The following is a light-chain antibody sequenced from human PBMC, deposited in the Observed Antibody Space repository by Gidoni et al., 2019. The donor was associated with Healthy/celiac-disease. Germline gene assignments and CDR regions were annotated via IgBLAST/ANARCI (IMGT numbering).Light chain of an antibody. CDR1: SSNIGSNT. V-gene: IGLV1-44*01. J-gene: IGLJ3*02. Sequence: QSVLTQPPSASGTPGQRVTLSCSGSSSNIGSNTVNWYQQLPGTAPKLRIYSNNQRPSGVPDRFSGSKSGTSASLAISGLQSEDEADYYCAAWDDSLNAWVFGGGTKLTVL. CDR3: AAWDDSLNAWV. CDR2: SNN.